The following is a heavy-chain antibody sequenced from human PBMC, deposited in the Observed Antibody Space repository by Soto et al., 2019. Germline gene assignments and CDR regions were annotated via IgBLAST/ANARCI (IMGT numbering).Heavy chain of an antibody. CDR3: ARGQRFSDWFDP. Sequence: ETLSLTCTVTGGTISGYYWTWIRQSAGGGLEWIGRIYSSGSTNYNPSLKSRVTISLDTSMNHFSLRLSSVTAADTAVYYCARGQRFSDWFDPWGQGTLVTVYS. V-gene: IGHV4-4*07. D-gene: IGHD3-3*01. CDR1: GGTISGYY. J-gene: IGHJ5*02. CDR2: IYSSGST.